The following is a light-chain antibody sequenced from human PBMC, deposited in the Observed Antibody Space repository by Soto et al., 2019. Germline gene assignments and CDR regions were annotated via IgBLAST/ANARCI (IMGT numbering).Light chain of an antibody. CDR1: QSVSSSY. V-gene: IGKV3-20*01. CDR2: RTP. Sequence: VLTQSPGILSLSPGERATLACWASQSVSSSYIAWYQQKPGQAPRLLIYRTPSRATGIPDRFSGSGSGTDFTLTISRLEPEDFAVYYCQQFGLSPRFTFGPGTKVDV. CDR3: QQFGLSPRFT. J-gene: IGKJ3*01.